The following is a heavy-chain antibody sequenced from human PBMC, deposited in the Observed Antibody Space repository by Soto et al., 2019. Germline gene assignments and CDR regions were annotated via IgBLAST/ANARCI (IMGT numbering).Heavy chain of an antibody. Sequence: GGSLRLSCAASGFTVSSNYMSWVRQAPGKGLEWVSVIYSGGSTYYADSVKGRFTISRDNSKNTLYLQMNSLRAEDTAVYYCARAGGYCSGGSCGRCFIQHDAFAISGQGTMVTVSS. CDR1: GFTVSSNY. V-gene: IGHV3-66*01. CDR2: IYSGGST. D-gene: IGHD2-15*01. CDR3: ARAGGYCSGGSCGRCFIQHDAFAI. J-gene: IGHJ3*02.